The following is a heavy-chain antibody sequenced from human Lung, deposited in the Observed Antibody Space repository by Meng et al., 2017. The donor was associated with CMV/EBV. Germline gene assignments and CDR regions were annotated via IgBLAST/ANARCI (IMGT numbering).Heavy chain of an antibody. J-gene: IGHJ4*02. D-gene: IGHD2-2*01. V-gene: IGHV3-23*01. CDR2: ISGSGGST. CDR3: AKDDKPTKYIVVVPAAGDY. Sequence: GESXKISXAASGFTFSSYAMSWVRQAPGKGLEWVSAISGSGGSTYYADSVKGRFTISRDNSKNTLYLHMNSLRAEDTAVYYCAKDDKPTKYIVVVPAAGDYWGQGXLVTVSS. CDR1: GFTFSSYA.